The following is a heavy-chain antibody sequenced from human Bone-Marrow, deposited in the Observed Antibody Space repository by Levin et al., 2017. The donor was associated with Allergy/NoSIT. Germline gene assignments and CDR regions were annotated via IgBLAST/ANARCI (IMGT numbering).Heavy chain of an antibody. CDR1: GFTFRNYA. CDR2: ISGTGGGI. J-gene: IGHJ6*02. CDR3: ATRGAMVGSGSLYSYEMDV. D-gene: IGHD3-10*01. V-gene: IGHV3-23*01. Sequence: GESLKISCVASGFTFRNYAMIWVRQAPGKGLEWVSGISGTGGGIYYADTVKDRFTISRDNFKNTVYLEMNTLKAEDTAVYYCATRGAMVGSGSLYSYEMDVWGQGTTVTVSS.